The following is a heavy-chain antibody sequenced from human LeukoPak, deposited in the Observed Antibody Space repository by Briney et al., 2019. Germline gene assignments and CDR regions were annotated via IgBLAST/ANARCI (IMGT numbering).Heavy chain of an antibody. J-gene: IGHJ4*02. Sequence: GGSLRLSCAASGFTFSSYSMNWVRQAPGKGLEWVSSISSSSSYIYYADSVKGRFTISRDNAKNSLYLQMNSLRAEDTAVYYCARADRTGITIFGVVINSNFDCWGQGTLVTVSS. V-gene: IGHV3-21*01. CDR2: ISSSSSYI. CDR1: GFTFSSYS. D-gene: IGHD3-3*01. CDR3: ARADRTGITIFGVVINSNFDC.